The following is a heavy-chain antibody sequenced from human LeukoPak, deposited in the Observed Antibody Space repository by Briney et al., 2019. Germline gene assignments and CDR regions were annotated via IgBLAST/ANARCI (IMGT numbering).Heavy chain of an antibody. CDR2: IYHSGST. CDR3: ARYSSRHPRGAFDI. CDR1: GGSISSSSYY. Sequence: SETLSLTCTVSGGSISSSSYYWGWIRQPPGKGLEWIGEIYHSGSTNYNPSLKSRVTISVDKSKNQFSLKLSSVTAADTAVYYCARYSSRHPRGAFDIWGQGTMVTVSS. V-gene: IGHV4-39*07. J-gene: IGHJ3*02. D-gene: IGHD6-13*01.